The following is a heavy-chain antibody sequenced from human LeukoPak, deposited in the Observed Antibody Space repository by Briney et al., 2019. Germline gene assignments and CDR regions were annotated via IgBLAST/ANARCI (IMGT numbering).Heavy chain of an antibody. CDR3: ARRVASHSNAFDI. CDR1: EYSFSSYW. D-gene: IGHD2-2*01. Sequence: GESLKISCKGSEYSFSSYWIGWVRQMPGKGLEWMGIVYPGDSDTKYSPSFQGQVTISADRSISTAYLQWTSLKASDSAIYYCARRVASHSNAFDIWGQGQWSPSLQ. CDR2: VYPGDSDT. J-gene: IGHJ3*02. V-gene: IGHV5-51*01.